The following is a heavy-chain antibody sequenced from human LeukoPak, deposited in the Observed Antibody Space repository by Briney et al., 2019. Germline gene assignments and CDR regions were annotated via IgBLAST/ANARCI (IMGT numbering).Heavy chain of an antibody. D-gene: IGHD1-26*01. J-gene: IGHJ4*02. CDR1: GFTFSSSA. Sequence: GGSLRLSCAASGFTFSSSAMSWVRQAPGKGLEWVSGVSGSGGNTYYAGSVKGRFTISRDNSKNTLCLQMNSLRAEDTAVYYCAKAGSIRFDYWGQGTLVTVSS. V-gene: IGHV3-23*01. CDR3: AKAGSIRFDY. CDR2: VSGSGGNT.